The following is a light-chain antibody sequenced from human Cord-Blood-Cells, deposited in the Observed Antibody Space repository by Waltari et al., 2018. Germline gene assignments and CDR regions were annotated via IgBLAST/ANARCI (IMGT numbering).Light chain of an antibody. CDR3: QSYDSSLSVV. Sequence: QSVLTQPPSVSGAPGQRVTISCTGSSSNIGAGYDVHWYQQRPGTAPKPLIYGNSNRPSGVPDRFSGSKSGTSASLAITGLQAEDEADYYCQSYDSSLSVVFGGGTKLTVL. CDR1: SSNIGAGYD. J-gene: IGLJ2*01. V-gene: IGLV1-40*01. CDR2: GNS.